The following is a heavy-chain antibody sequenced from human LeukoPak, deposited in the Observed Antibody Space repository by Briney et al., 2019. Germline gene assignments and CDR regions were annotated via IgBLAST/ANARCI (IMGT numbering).Heavy chain of an antibody. CDR1: GGSISSYY. D-gene: IGHD1-26*01. Sequence: SETLSLTCTVSGGSISSYYWSWIRQPAGKGLEWIGEINHSGSTNYNPSLKSRVTISVDTSKNQFSLKLSSVTAADTAVYYCARVGPLWVGYYYFMDVWGKGTTVTISS. CDR2: INHSGST. CDR3: ARVGPLWVGYYYFMDV. V-gene: IGHV4-34*01. J-gene: IGHJ6*03.